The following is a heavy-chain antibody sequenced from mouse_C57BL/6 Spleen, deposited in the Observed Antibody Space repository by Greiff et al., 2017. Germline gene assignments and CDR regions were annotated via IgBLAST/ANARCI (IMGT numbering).Heavy chain of an antibody. Sequence: VQLQQPGAELVKPGASVKMSCKASGYTFTSYWITWVKQRPGQGLEWIGDIYPGSGSTNYHEKFKSKATLTVDTSSSTAYMQLSSLTSEDSAVYCCARWGNGYYWFAYWGQGTLVTVSA. D-gene: IGHD2-3*01. J-gene: IGHJ3*01. CDR1: GYTFTSYW. V-gene: IGHV1-55*01. CDR3: ARWGNGYYWFAY. CDR2: IYPGSGST.